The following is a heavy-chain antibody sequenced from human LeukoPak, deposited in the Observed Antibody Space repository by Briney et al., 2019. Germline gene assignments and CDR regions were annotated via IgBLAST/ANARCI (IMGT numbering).Heavy chain of an antibody. D-gene: IGHD6-19*01. J-gene: IGHJ5*02. V-gene: IGHV3-74*01. Sequence: GGSLRLSSAASGFTFNSYKMNWVRQAPGKGLVWVSRINSDGSSTNYADSVKGRFTISRDNAKNTLYLLMHSLRVEDTAVYYCASSSGGFNWFDPWGQGTLVTVSS. CDR3: ASSSGGFNWFDP. CDR2: INSDGSST. CDR1: GFTFNSYK.